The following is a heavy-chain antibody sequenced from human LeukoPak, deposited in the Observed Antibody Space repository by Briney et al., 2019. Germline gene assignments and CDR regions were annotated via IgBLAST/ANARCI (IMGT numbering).Heavy chain of an antibody. D-gene: IGHD6-19*01. Sequence: PSETLSLTCAVYGGSFSGYYWSWIRQPPGKGLEWIGEINHSGSTNYNPSLKSRVTISVDTSKNQFSLKLSSVTAADTAVYYCARDGGLAAPYYYGMDVWGQGTTVTVSS. J-gene: IGHJ6*02. CDR2: INHSGST. CDR1: GGSFSGYY. V-gene: IGHV4-34*01. CDR3: ARDGGLAAPYYYGMDV.